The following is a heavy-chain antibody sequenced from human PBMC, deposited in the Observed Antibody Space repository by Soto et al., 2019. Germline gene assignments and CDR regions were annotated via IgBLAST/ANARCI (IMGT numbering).Heavy chain of an antibody. CDR2: INPSGGST. D-gene: IGHD6-19*01. V-gene: IGHV1-46*03. CDR3: ARDLGLVGSGWPENWFDL. CDR1: GYTFTSYY. Sequence: ASVKVSCKASGYTFTSYYMHWVRQAPGQGLEWMGIINPSGGSTSYAQKFQGRVTMTRDTSTSTVYMELSSLRSEDTAVYYCARDLGLVGSGWPENWFDLWGQGTRVTVSS. J-gene: IGHJ5*02.